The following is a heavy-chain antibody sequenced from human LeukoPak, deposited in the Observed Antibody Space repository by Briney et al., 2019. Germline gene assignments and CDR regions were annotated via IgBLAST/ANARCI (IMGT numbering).Heavy chain of an antibody. J-gene: IGHJ4*02. Sequence: GGSLRLSCAASGFTVSSNYMSWVRQAPGKGLEWVSVIYSGGSTYYADSVKGRFTISRDNSKNTLYLQMNSLRAEDTAVYYCANTYYDILTGYWGPYYFDYWGQGTLVTASS. V-gene: IGHV3-53*01. CDR2: IYSGGST. D-gene: IGHD3-9*01. CDR1: GFTVSSNY. CDR3: ANTYYDILTGYWGPYYFDY.